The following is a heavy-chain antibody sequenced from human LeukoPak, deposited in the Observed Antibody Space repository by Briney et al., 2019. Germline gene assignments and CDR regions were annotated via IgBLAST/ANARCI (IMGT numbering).Heavy chain of an antibody. V-gene: IGHV3-23*01. J-gene: IGHJ4*02. Sequence: GGSLRLSCAASGFTFSSCAMSWVRQAPGKGLEWVSAISGSGGSTYYADSVKGRFTISRDSSKNTLYLQMNSLRAEDTAVYYCAKSSVGRTTVTTYFDYWGQGTLVTVSS. CDR1: GFTFSSCA. CDR3: AKSSVGRTTVTTYFDY. D-gene: IGHD4-17*01. CDR2: ISGSGGST.